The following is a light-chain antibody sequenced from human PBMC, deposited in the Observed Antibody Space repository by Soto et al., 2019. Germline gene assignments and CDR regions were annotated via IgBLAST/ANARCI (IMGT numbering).Light chain of an antibody. CDR2: HAS. CDR1: QSLSNN. V-gene: IGKV3-15*01. CDR3: QQYNRWPLT. Sequence: EIVMTQSPATLSVSPGERATLSCRASQSLSNNLAWYQQKVGLAPRLLVYHASTRATGIPARFSGGGSGTYFTLTINSLQSEDFAVYYCQQYNRWPLTFGGGTKVEIK. J-gene: IGKJ4*01.